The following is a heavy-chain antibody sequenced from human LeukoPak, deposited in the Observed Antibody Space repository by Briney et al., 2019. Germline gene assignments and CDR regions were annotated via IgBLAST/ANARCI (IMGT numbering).Heavy chain of an antibody. V-gene: IGHV3-15*01. D-gene: IGHD3-22*01. CDR3: TNRAYYYDSSGYKYFQH. CDR1: GFTFSNAW. Sequence: GGSLRLSCAASGFTFSNAWVTWVRQAPGKGLEWVGRIKSKTDGGTTDYAAPVKGRFTISRDDSKNTLYLQMNSLKTEDTAVYYSTNRAYYYDSSGYKYFQHWGQGTLVTVSS. J-gene: IGHJ1*01. CDR2: IKSKTDGGTT.